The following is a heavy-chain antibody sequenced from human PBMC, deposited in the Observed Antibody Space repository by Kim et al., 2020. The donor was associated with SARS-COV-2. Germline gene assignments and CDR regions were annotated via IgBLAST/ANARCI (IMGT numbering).Heavy chain of an antibody. J-gene: IGHJ4*02. V-gene: IGHV4-59*13. CDR1: GGSISSYY. CDR3: AREHFVGQQLGFDY. D-gene: IGHD6-13*01. CDR2: IYYSGST. Sequence: SETLSLTCTVSGGSISSYYWSWIRQPPGKGLEWIGYIYYSGSTNYNPSLKSRVTISVDTSKNQFSLKLSSVTAADTAVYYCAREHFVGQQLGFDYWGQGTLVTVSS.